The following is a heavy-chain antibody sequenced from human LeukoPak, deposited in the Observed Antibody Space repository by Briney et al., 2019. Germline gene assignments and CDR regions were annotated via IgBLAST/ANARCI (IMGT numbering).Heavy chain of an antibody. CDR2: ISGSGGST. Sequence: RPGGSLRLSCAASGFTFSSYWMSWVRQAPGKGLEWVSAISGSGGSTYYADSVKGRFTISRDNSKNTLYLQMNSLRAEDTAVYYCAKGLASRYYYYGMDVWGQGTTVTVSS. V-gene: IGHV3-23*01. CDR1: GFTFSSYW. J-gene: IGHJ6*02. CDR3: AKGLASRYYYYGMDV. D-gene: IGHD6-6*01.